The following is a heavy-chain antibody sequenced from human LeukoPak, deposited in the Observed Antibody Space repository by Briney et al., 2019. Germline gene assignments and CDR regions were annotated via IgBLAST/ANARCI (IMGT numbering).Heavy chain of an antibody. CDR3: AKSAGPDAFDI. J-gene: IGHJ3*02. D-gene: IGHD4/OR15-4a*01. CDR1: GFTFDDYA. Sequence: PGGSLRLSCAASGFTFDDYAMHWVRQAPGKGLEWVSGISWNSGSIGYADSVKGRFTISRDNAKNSLYLQMNSLRAEDMALYYCAKSAGPDAFDIWGQGTMVTVSS. CDR2: ISWNSGSI. V-gene: IGHV3-9*03.